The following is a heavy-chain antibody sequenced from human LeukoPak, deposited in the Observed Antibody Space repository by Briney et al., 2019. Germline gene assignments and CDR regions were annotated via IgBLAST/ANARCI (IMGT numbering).Heavy chain of an antibody. J-gene: IGHJ4*02. CDR3: AGGIDGYNLVDY. Sequence: SVKVSCKASGGTFSSYAISWVRQAPGQGLEWMGVIIPIFGTENYAQKFQGRVTITTDESTSTAYMELSSLRSEDTAVYYCAGGIDGYNLVDYWGQGTLVTVSS. CDR2: IIPIFGTE. V-gene: IGHV1-69*05. CDR1: GGTFSSYA. D-gene: IGHD5-24*01.